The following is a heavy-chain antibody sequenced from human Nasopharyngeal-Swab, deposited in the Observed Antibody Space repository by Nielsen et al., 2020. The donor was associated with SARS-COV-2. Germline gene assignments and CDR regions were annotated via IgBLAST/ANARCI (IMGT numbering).Heavy chain of an antibody. D-gene: IGHD1-26*01. Sequence: WIRQSPGKGLEWVSGINWNGGSTGYADSVKGRFTISRDNAKSSLYLQMNSLRAEDTALYHCAREGSYRDFDYWGQGTLVTVSS. J-gene: IGHJ4*02. CDR3: AREGSYRDFDY. V-gene: IGHV3-20*01. CDR2: INWNGGST.